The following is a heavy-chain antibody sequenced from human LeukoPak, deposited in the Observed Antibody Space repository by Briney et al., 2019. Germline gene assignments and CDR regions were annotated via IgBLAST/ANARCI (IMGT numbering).Heavy chain of an antibody. V-gene: IGHV3-48*03. J-gene: IGHJ4*02. Sequence: PGGSLRLSCAASGFSLRSSEMNWVREAAGKGLEWVCHISSGANAEYYVDSVRGRFTMSRDDAKNLLFLQMNSLRAEDTAVYYCARDTLNGPFVISLDYWGQGALVTVSS. CDR1: GFSLRSSE. CDR3: ARDTLNGPFVISLDY. D-gene: IGHD3-9*01. CDR2: ISSGANAE.